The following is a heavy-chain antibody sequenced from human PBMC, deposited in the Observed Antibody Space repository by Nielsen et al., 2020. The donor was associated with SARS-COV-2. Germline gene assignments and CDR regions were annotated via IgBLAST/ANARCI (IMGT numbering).Heavy chain of an antibody. D-gene: IGHD7-27*01. CDR1: GFTFTNTW. CDR2: IKREADGGTT. J-gene: IGHJ3*02. Sequence: GESLKISCAASGFTFTNTWMTWVRQAPGKGLEWVARIKREADGGTTDYAAPVKGRFTISRDDSKNTLYLQMNSLNTEDTAVYYCARDLAETGDAFDIWGQGTMVTVSS. V-gene: IGHV3-15*01. CDR3: ARDLAETGDAFDI.